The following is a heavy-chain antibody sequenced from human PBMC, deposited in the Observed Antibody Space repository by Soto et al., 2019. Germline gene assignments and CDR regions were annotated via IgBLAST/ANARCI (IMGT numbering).Heavy chain of an antibody. CDR2: IYYSGST. CDR3: ARVFSDSSSFFDP. D-gene: IGHD6-13*01. V-gene: IGHV4-31*03. Sequence: QVQLQESGPGLVKPSQTLSLTCTVSGGSISSGGYYWSWIRQHPGKGLEWSGYIYYSGSTYYNQSLESRVTISVDTSKNQFYLKLSAVTAADTTVYYCARVFSDSSSFFDPWGQGTLVTVSS. J-gene: IGHJ5*02. CDR1: GGSISSGGYY.